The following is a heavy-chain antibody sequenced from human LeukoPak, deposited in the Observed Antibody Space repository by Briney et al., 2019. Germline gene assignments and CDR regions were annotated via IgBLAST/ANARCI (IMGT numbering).Heavy chain of an antibody. J-gene: IGHJ4*02. V-gene: IGHV3-23*01. CDR3: AKVGFSEMEWLLYSDH. Sequence: WGSLTLTCAASGLTFSSYAMSWVRQAPGKGLEWVSAISGSSGHTYYADSVKGRFTISRDNSKNTLYLQMNSLRAEDTAVYYCAKVGFSEMEWLLYSDHWGEGTRVTVSS. D-gene: IGHD3-3*01. CDR2: ISGSSGHT. CDR1: GLTFSSYA.